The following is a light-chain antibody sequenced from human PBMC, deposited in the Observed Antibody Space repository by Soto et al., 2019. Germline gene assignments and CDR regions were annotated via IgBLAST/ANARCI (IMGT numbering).Light chain of an antibody. CDR1: QTISSG. CDR3: QHYKSYSEA. Sequence: DIQMTQAPSTLSGSVGDRVTITCRASQTISSGLAWYQQKPGKAPKLLIYKASTLKNGVPSRFSGSGSGTEFTLTISSLQPDDFATYYCQHYKSYSEAFGQWTKVELK. J-gene: IGKJ1*01. CDR2: KAS. V-gene: IGKV1-5*03.